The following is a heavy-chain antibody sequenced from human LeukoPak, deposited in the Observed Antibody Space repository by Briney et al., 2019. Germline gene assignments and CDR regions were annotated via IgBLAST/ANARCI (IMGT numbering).Heavy chain of an antibody. D-gene: IGHD2-2*02. V-gene: IGHV1-69*13. Sequence: GASVKVSCKASGGTFSSYAISWVRQAPGQGLEWMGGIIPIFGTANYAQKFQGRVTITADESTSTAYMELSSLRSEDTAVYYCARVILGCCSSTSCYTGGRLNWFDPWGQGTLVTVSS. J-gene: IGHJ5*02. CDR2: IIPIFGTA. CDR3: ARVILGCCSSTSCYTGGRLNWFDP. CDR1: GGTFSSYA.